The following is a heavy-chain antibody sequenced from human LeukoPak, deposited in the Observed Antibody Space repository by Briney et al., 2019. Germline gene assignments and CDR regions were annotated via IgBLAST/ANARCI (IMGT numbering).Heavy chain of an antibody. V-gene: IGHV3-64D*09. Sequence: PGGSLRLSCSASGFTFNYYIMHWVRQAPGKGLETISAITGNGDNTYYGDSVKGRFTISRDNSKNTLYLQMGSLRTEDTAMYYCARRDDSSAYDCWGQGTLVTVSS. J-gene: IGHJ4*02. CDR3: ARRDDSSAYDC. D-gene: IGHD5-24*01. CDR1: GFTFNYYI. CDR2: ITGNGDNT.